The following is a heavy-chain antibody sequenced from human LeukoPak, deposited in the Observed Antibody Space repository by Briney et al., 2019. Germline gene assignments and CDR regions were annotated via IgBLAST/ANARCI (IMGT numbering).Heavy chain of an antibody. Sequence: SETLSLTCTVSGGSISSYYWGWIRQPPGKGLEWIGSIYYSGSTYYNPSLKSRVTISVDTSKNQFSLKLSSVTAADTAVYYCARHVTVTSDFDYWGQGTLVTVSS. CDR3: ARHVTVTSDFDY. V-gene: IGHV4-39*01. CDR1: GGSISSYY. CDR2: IYYSGST. D-gene: IGHD4-17*01. J-gene: IGHJ4*02.